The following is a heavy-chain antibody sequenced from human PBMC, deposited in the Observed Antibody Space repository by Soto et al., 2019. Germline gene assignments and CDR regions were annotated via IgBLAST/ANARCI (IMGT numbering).Heavy chain of an antibody. J-gene: IGHJ4*02. V-gene: IGHV1-18*01. Sequence: QVQLVQSGAEVKKPGASVKVPCEASGYTFASYAISWMRQAPGQGLEWMGWISPSNGNTNYAQKLQGRVTMTTDTSTSTAYMELRSLRSDDTAVYYCARDPPPPDYWGQGTLVPVSS. CDR1: GYTFASYA. CDR2: ISPSNGNT. CDR3: ARDPPPPDY.